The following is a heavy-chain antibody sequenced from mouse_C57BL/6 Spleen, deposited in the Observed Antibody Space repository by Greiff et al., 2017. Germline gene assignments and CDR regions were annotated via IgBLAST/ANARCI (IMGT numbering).Heavy chain of an antibody. CDR3: ARGGGYTPFAY. CDR1: GYTFTDYN. V-gene: IGHV1-18*01. Sequence: VQLQQSGPELVKPGASVKIPCKASGYTFTDYNMDWVKQSHGKSLEWIGDINPNNGGTIYNQKFKGKATLTVDKSSSTAYMELRSLTSEDTAVYYCARGGGYTPFAYWGQGTLVTVSA. J-gene: IGHJ3*01. CDR2: INPNNGGT. D-gene: IGHD2-2*01.